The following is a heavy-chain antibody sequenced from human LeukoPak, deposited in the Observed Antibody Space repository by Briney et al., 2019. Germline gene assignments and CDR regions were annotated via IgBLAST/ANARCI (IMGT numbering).Heavy chain of an antibody. V-gene: IGHV3-23*01. CDR1: GFTFSSCA. Sequence: EGSLRLSCAASGFTFSSCAMNWVRQAPGKGLEWVSSISGSGASTYDADSVKGRFTISRDNSKNTLYLQMNSLRAEDTAIYYCAKDRYGDYSFDSWGQGTLVTVSS. J-gene: IGHJ4*02. CDR3: AKDRYGDYSFDS. D-gene: IGHD4-17*01. CDR2: ISGSGAST.